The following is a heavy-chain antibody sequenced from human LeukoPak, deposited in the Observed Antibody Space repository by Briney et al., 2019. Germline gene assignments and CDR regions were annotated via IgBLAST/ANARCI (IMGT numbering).Heavy chain of an antibody. J-gene: IGHJ4*02. CDR1: GGSISFYY. D-gene: IGHD3-22*01. CDR3: ARDYSDSSGFFDY. CDR2: IYYSGST. V-gene: IGHV4-59*01. Sequence: SETLSLTCTVFGGSISFYYWSWIRQPRGKGLEWIGYIYYSGSTNYNPSLKSRVTISVDTSKNQFSLKLSSVTAADTALYYCARDYSDSSGFFDYWGRGTLVTVSS.